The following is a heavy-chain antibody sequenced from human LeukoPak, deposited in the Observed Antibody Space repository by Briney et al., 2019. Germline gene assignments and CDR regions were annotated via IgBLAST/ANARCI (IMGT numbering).Heavy chain of an antibody. CDR2: IYYSGST. CDR3: ARLSYYDSSGYPDAHYFDY. CDR1: GGSISSYY. D-gene: IGHD3-22*01. J-gene: IGHJ4*02. Sequence: PSETLSLTCTVSGGSISSYYWSWIRQPPGKGLEWIGYIYYSGSTNYNPSLKSRVTISVDRSKNQFSLKLSSVTAADTAVYYCARLSYYDSSGYPDAHYFDYWGQGTLVTVSS. V-gene: IGHV4-59*01.